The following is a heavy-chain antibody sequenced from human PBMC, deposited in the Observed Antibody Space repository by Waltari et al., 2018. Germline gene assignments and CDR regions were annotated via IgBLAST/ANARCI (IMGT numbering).Heavy chain of an antibody. V-gene: IGHV3-7*03. CDR1: GFTFSSYW. Sequence: EVQLVESGGGLVQPGGSLRLSCAASGFTFSSYWMSWVRQAPGKGLVWVANIKQDGSEKYYVDSVKGRFTISRDNAKNSLYLQMNSLRAEDTAVYYCAREEGSGWSPHFDYWGQGTLVTVSS. CDR3: AREEGSGWSPHFDY. D-gene: IGHD6-19*01. J-gene: IGHJ4*02. CDR2: IKQDGSEK.